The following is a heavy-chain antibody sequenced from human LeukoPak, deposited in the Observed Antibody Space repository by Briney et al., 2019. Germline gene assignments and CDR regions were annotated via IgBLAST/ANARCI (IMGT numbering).Heavy chain of an antibody. J-gene: IGHJ5*02. Sequence: GASVKVSCKASVSTFTGYYMHWVRQAPGQGLEWMGWINPNSGGTNYAQKFQGRVTMTRDTSITTVYMEVSWLTSDDTAIYYCARADRLHGGPYLIGPWGQGTLVTVSS. CDR1: VSTFTGYY. D-gene: IGHD2-21*01. V-gene: IGHV1-2*02. CDR3: ARADRLHGGPYLIGP. CDR2: INPNSGGT.